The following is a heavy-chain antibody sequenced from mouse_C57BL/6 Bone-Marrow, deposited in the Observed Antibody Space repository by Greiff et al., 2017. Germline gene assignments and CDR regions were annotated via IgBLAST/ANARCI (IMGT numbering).Heavy chain of an antibody. V-gene: IGHV5-16*01. CDR2: INSSGSST. Sequence: EVKLVESEGGLVQPGSSMKLSCTASGFTFSDYYMAWVRQVPGKGLEWVANINSSGSSTYYLDSLKSSFTFSRDNAKNILYLQMSSLKSEDTATYYCARAYYSNYHDYCGRGTTLTVSS. J-gene: IGHJ2*01. CDR1: GFTFSDYY. D-gene: IGHD2-5*01. CDR3: ARAYYSNYHDY.